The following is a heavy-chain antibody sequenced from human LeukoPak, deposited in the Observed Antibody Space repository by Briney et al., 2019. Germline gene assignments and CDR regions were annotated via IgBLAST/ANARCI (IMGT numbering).Heavy chain of an antibody. D-gene: IGHD3-10*01. CDR2: IIPIFGTA. CDR1: GGTFSSYA. J-gene: IGHJ6*04. V-gene: IGHV1-69*13. Sequence: SVTVSCKASGGTFSSYAISWVRQAPGQGLEWMGGIIPIFGTANYAQKFQGRVTITADESTSTAYMELSSLRSEDTAVYYCARWSYYGSGSYYNMGYYYYYGMDVWGKGTTVTVSS. CDR3: ARWSYYGSGSYYNMGYYYYYGMDV.